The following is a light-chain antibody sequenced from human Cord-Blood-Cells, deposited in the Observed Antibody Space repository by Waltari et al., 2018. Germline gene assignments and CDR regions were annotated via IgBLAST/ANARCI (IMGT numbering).Light chain of an antibody. CDR1: QSISSY. J-gene: IGKJ4*01. CDR2: AAS. V-gene: IGKV1-39*01. CDR3: EQSYSTPLT. Sequence: DIQMTQSPSSLSASVGDRVTITCRASQSISSYLNWYQQKPGKAPKLLIYAASSLQSGGPSRFSGSGSGTDFTLTISSLQPEYFATYSCEQSYSTPLTFGGGTKVEIK.